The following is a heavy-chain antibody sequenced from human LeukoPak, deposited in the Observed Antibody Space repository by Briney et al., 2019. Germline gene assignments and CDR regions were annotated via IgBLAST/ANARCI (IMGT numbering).Heavy chain of an antibody. J-gene: IGHJ4*02. CDR3: AKPHRTYQDDSRGYYFEC. D-gene: IGHD3-22*01. CDR1: GFTFSSYA. CDR2: INWNSGSV. Sequence: QAGGSLRLSCAASGFTFSSYAMSWVRQAPGKGLEWVAGINWNSGSVGYGDSVKGRFTISRDNAKNSLYLQMNSLRAEDTALYYCAKPHRTYQDDSRGYYFECWGQGTLVTVSS. V-gene: IGHV3-9*01.